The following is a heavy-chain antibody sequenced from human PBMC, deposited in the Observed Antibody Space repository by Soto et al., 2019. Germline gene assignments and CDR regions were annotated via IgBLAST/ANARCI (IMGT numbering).Heavy chain of an antibody. CDR1: GYTFTSYG. CDR2: ISAYNGNT. J-gene: IGHJ5*02. V-gene: IGHV1-18*01. Sequence: GASVKVSCKASGYTFTSYGISWVRQAPGQGLEWMGWISAYNGNTNYAQRLQGRVTMTTDTSTSTAYMELRSLRSDDTAVYYCAIVSRYYYGSGSYYPNWFDPWGQGTLVTVSS. D-gene: IGHD3-10*01. CDR3: AIVSRYYYGSGSYYPNWFDP.